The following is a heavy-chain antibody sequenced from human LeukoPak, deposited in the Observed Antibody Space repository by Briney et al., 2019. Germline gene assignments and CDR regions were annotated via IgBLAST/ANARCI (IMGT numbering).Heavy chain of an antibody. Sequence: PGGSLRLSCTASEFTFGDYAMNWVRQAPGKGLEWVSAISGSGHNTYYADSVKGRFTISGDNSKNTLYLQMNSLRAEDTAVYYCAKPGCSSTSCYWFDPWDQGTLVTVSS. CDR3: AKPGCSSTSCYWFDP. CDR2: ISGSGHNT. J-gene: IGHJ5*02. D-gene: IGHD2-2*01. CDR1: EFTFGDYA. V-gene: IGHV3-23*01.